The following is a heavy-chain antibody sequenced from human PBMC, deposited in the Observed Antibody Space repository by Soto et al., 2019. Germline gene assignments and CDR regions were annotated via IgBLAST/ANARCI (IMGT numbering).Heavy chain of an antibody. D-gene: IGHD6-6*01. CDR1: GFPFSNYA. CDR3: AKVHYSSSSAAYDAFDI. CDR2: ISSTGGST. J-gene: IGHJ3*02. V-gene: IGHV3-23*01. Sequence: GGSLRLSCAASGFPFSNYAMTWVRRAPGKGLEWVSGISSTGGSTYYPDSVRGRFTISRDNSKNTLYLQMNSLRAEDTAIYYCAKVHYSSSSAAYDAFDIWGQGTLVTVSS.